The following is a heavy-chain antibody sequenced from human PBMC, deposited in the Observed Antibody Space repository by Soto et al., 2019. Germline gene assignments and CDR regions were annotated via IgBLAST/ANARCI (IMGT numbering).Heavy chain of an antibody. J-gene: IGHJ4*02. V-gene: IGHV3-66*01. CDR2: IYRGGST. Sequence: EVQLVESGGGLVQPGGSLRLSCAASGFTVSSHYMPWVLQAPGKGLEWVSVIYRGGSTYYADSVKGRFTISRDNPKNTLYLQMKSLRADDWAVYYCAKGSSSWLYFDYWGQGSLVTVSS. CDR3: AKGSSSWLYFDY. CDR1: GFTVSSHY. D-gene: IGHD6-13*01.